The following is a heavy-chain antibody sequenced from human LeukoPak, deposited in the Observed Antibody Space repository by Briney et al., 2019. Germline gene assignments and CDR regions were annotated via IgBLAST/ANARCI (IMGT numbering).Heavy chain of an antibody. D-gene: IGHD3-10*01. V-gene: IGHV5-51*01. CDR2: IYPRDSDI. Sequence: GESLKISCKASGYSFTSYWIGWVRQLPGKGLEWMGIIYPRDSDITYSPSFQDQVTISVDKSISTAYLQWSSLKASDTAMYYCSRQPGTALDYWGLGTLVTVSS. CDR1: GYSFTSYW. CDR3: SRQPGTALDY. J-gene: IGHJ4*02.